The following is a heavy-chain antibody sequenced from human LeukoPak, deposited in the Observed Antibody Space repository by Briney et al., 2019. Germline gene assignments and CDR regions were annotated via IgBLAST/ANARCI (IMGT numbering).Heavy chain of an antibody. V-gene: IGHV3-23*01. CDR3: ARSRLVGATTPRYYFDY. Sequence: GGSLRLSCAASGFTSSSYAMSWVRQVPGKGLEWVSAISGSGGSTYYADSVKGRFTISRDNSKNTLYLQMNSLRAEDTAVYYCARSRLVGATTPRYYFDYWGQGTLVTVSS. J-gene: IGHJ4*02. CDR1: GFTSSSYA. CDR2: ISGSGGST. D-gene: IGHD1-26*01.